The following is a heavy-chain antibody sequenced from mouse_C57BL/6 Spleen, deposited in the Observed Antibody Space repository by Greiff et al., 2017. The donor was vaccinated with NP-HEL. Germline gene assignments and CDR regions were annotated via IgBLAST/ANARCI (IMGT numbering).Heavy chain of an antibody. V-gene: IGHV1-50*01. J-gene: IGHJ2*01. CDR2: IDPSDSYT. CDR1: GYTFTSYW. Sequence: QVQLQQPGAELVKPGASVKLSCKASGYTFTSYWMQWVKQRPGQGLEWIGEIDPSDSYTNDNQKFKGKATLTVDTSSSTAYMQLSSLTSEAYAFYYCARGGTAQATFDYWGQGTTLTVSS. D-gene: IGHD3-2*02. CDR3: ARGGTAQATFDY.